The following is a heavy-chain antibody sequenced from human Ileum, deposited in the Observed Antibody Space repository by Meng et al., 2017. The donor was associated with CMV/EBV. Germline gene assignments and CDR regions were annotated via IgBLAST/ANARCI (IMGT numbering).Heavy chain of an antibody. J-gene: IGHJ4*02. CDR3: TRDFDDV. D-gene: IGHD3-9*01. CDR1: GGSISSTKW. CDR2: IYHSGRT. V-gene: IGHV4-4*02. Sequence: TPSLPCAVSGGSISSTKWWTWVRQPPGKGLEWIGEIYHSGRTNYNPSLQSRVTISIDKSRNHFSLNLTSVTAADTAVYYCTRDFDDVWGQGTLVTVSS.